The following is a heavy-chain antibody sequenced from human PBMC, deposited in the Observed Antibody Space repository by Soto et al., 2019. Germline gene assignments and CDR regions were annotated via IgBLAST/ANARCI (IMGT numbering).Heavy chain of an antibody. CDR1: GYTFTSYG. D-gene: IGHD3-10*01. CDR3: ARVGLLWFGESERYGMDV. Sequence: WASVKVSCKASGYTFTSYGISRVRQAPGQGLEWMGWISAYNGNTNYAQKLQGRVTMTTDTSTSTAYMELRSLRSDDTAVYYCARVGLLWFGESERYGMDVWGQGTTVTVSS. CDR2: ISAYNGNT. V-gene: IGHV1-18*01. J-gene: IGHJ6*02.